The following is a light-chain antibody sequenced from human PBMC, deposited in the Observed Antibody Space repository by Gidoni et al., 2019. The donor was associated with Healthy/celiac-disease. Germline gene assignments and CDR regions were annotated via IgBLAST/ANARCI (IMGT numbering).Light chain of an antibody. CDR2: DDS. Sequence: SYVLTQTLSVSVAPGQTARITCGGNNIGSKSVHWYQQKPGQAPVLVVYDDSDRPSGIPGRFPGSNSWNTAPLTIRRVEAGDEADYYCQVWDSSSDHVVFGGGTKPTVL. V-gene: IGLV3-21*02. CDR1: NIGSKS. J-gene: IGLJ2*01. CDR3: QVWDSSSDHVV.